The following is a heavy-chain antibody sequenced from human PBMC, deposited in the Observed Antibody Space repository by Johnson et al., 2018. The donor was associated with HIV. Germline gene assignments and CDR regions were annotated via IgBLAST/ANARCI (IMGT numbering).Heavy chain of an antibody. CDR2: INWNGGTP. D-gene: IGHD3-16*01. V-gene: IGHV3-20*04. Sequence: VQLVESGGGVARPGGSLRLSREASGFIFDEYDMSWVRQAPGKGLEWVSGINWNGGTPGSADSVKGRFTISRDNAKNSLYLQMNSLRAEDTAVYYCVRDAFDYRDASGRFGGAGFDIWGQGTVVTVSS. CDR3: VRDAFDYRDASGRFGGAGFDI. J-gene: IGHJ3*02. CDR1: GFIFDEYD.